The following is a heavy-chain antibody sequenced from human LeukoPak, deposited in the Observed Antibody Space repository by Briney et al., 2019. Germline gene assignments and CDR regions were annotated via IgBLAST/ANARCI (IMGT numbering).Heavy chain of an antibody. J-gene: IGHJ3*02. V-gene: IGHV4-38-2*02. Sequence: SETLSLTCTVSGYSISSGYYWGWIRQPPGKGLEWIGSIFHSGSTYYNPSLKSRVTISVDTSKNQFSLKLSSVTAADTAVYYCARANYYDTSGYSRGAFDIWGQGTMVTVSS. D-gene: IGHD3-22*01. CDR2: IFHSGST. CDR3: ARANYYDTSGYSRGAFDI. CDR1: GYSISSGYY.